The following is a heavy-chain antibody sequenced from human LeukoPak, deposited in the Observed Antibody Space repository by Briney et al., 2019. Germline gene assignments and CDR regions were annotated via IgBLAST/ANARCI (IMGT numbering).Heavy chain of an antibody. V-gene: IGHV3-53*04. CDR3: ARVGVGTVAGNYFDD. CDR2: IYGGGGT. D-gene: IGHD6-19*01. CDR1: GFTVSSSY. Sequence: GGSLRLSCTASGFTVSSSYMTWVRQAPGKGLEWVSLIYGGGGTFYAYSVKGRFTISRHNFENTLYLQMNNLRAEDTAVYYCARVGVGTVAGNYFDDWGQGTLVTVSS. J-gene: IGHJ4*02.